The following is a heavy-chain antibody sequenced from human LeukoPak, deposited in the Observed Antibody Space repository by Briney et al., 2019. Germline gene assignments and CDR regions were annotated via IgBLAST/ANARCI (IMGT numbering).Heavy chain of an antibody. CDR1: GFTFSGSA. CDR3: THIVETTAY. D-gene: IGHD1-1*01. CDR2: IRSKANSYAT. Sequence: GGSLRLSCAASGFTFSGSAMHWVRQASGKGLEWVGRIRSKANSYATAYAASVKGRFTMSRDDSKNTAYLQMNSLKTEDTAVYHCTHIVETTAYWGQGTLVTVSS. J-gene: IGHJ4*02. V-gene: IGHV3-73*01.